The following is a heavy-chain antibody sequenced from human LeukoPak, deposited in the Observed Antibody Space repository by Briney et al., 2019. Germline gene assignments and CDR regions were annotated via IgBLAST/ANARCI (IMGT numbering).Heavy chain of an antibody. V-gene: IGHV3-7*02. CDR3: ARGQYYDILTGF. Sequence: QAGGSLRLSCAASGFTFSSNWMTWVRQAPGKGLEWLANIGLDGSEKYYADSVKGRFTISRDNAKNSLYLQMNSLRDEDTAVYYCARGQYYDILTGFWGQGTLVTVSS. D-gene: IGHD3-9*01. J-gene: IGHJ4*02. CDR2: IGLDGSEK. CDR1: GFTFSSNW.